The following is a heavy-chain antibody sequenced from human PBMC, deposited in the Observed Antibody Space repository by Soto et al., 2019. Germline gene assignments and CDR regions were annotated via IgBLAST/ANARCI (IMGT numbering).Heavy chain of an antibody. CDR3: ARDLPPSNDSSGYTRAFDY. CDR1: GYTFTSYG. Sequence: GASVKVSCKASGYTFTSYGISWVRQAPGQGLEWMGWISAYNGNTNYAQKLQGRVTMTTDTSTSTAYMELRSLRSDDTAVYYCARDLPPSNDSSGYTRAFDYWGKETLSPSPQ. J-gene: IGHJ4*02. V-gene: IGHV1-18*01. D-gene: IGHD3-22*01. CDR2: ISAYNGNT.